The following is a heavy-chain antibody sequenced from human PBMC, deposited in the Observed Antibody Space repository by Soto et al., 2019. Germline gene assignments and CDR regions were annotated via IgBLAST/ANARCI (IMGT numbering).Heavy chain of an antibody. J-gene: IGHJ5*02. V-gene: IGHV1-18*04. Sequence: QVQLVQSGSEVKKPGASVKVSCKASGYTFTSCVISWVRQAPGQGLEWMGWISTYNGNTNYAQKLQGRVTMTKDTSRSTADMDLRSLRSDDTAVYYCTRVWWELPGRTNWFGPWGQGTLVTVSS. CDR3: TRVWWELPGRTNWFGP. CDR2: ISTYNGNT. D-gene: IGHD1-26*01. CDR1: GYTFTSCV.